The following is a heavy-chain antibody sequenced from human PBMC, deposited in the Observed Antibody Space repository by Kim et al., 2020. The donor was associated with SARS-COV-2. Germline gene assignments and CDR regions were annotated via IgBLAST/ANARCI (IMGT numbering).Heavy chain of an antibody. V-gene: IGHV3-13*01. CDR3: ARQYPTTILTVSYGMDV. CDR1: GFTFSSYD. J-gene: IGHJ6*02. CDR2: IGTAGAT. D-gene: IGHD3-9*01. Sequence: GGSLRLSCSASGFTFSSYDMHWVRQAPGKGLEWVSAIGTAGATYYPGSVKGRFTISRENAKNSLYLQMNSLRAGDTAVYYCARQYPTTILTVSYGMDVWGHGTTVTVSS.